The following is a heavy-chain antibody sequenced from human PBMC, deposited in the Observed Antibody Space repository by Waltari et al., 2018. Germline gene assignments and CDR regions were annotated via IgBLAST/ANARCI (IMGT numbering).Heavy chain of an antibody. Sequence: QVQLQESGPGLVKPSETLSLTCTVSGGSISSYYWSWLRQPPGKGREWMGDIYNSGSNNYKPSLKCRVTISVDTCKNQFSLKLSSVTAADTAVYYCARDHGCSGGSCYYGSVYWGQGTLVTVSS. V-gene: IGHV4-59*01. J-gene: IGHJ4*02. D-gene: IGHD2-15*01. CDR3: ARDHGCSGGSCYYGSVY. CDR2: IYNSGSN. CDR1: GGSISSYY.